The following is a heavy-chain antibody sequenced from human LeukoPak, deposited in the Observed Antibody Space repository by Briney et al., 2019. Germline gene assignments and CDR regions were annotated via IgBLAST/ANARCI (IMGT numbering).Heavy chain of an antibody. D-gene: IGHD6-19*01. CDR2: IYSGGST. V-gene: IGHV3-53*01. J-gene: IGHJ4*02. CDR3: ARLYSSGWIDY. CDR1: GLTGSSYY. Sequence: PGGSLRLSCAASGLTGSSYYMCWVRQAPGKGLEWVSVIYSGGSTYYADSVKGRFTISRDNSKNTLYLQMNSLRAEDTAVYYCARLYSSGWIDYWGQGTLVTVSS.